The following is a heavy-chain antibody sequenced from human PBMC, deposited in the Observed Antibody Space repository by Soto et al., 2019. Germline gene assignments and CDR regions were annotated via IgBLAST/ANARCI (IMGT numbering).Heavy chain of an antibody. J-gene: IGHJ6*03. Sequence: QVQLQESGPGLVKPSETLSLTCTVSGGSISSYYWSWIRQPPGKGLEWIGYIYYSGRTNYNPSLKSRVTISVDTSKNQFSRKLSSVTAADTAVYYCHQGAWLPTYYYYYMDVWGKGTTVTVSS. CDR1: GGSISSYY. D-gene: IGHD5-12*01. V-gene: IGHV4-59*08. CDR3: HQGAWLPTYYYYYMDV. CDR2: IYYSGRT.